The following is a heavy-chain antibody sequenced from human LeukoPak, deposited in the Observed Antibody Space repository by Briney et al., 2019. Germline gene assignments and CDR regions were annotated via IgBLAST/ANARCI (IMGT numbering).Heavy chain of an antibody. V-gene: IGHV3-23*01. Sequence: PGGSLRLSCAASGFTFSSYAMSWVRQAPGKGLEWVSAISGSGGSTYYADSVKGRFTISRDNSKNTLYLQMNSLRAEDTAVYYCAKDPKSRYSSSWYGLWGQGTLVTVSS. D-gene: IGHD6-13*01. CDR1: GFTFSSYA. CDR3: AKDPKSRYSSSWYGL. CDR2: ISGSGGST. J-gene: IGHJ4*02.